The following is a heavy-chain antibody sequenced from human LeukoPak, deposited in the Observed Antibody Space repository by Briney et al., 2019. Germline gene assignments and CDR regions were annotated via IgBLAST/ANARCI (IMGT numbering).Heavy chain of an antibody. CDR3: AREDSSVRYYYDSSGIDY. D-gene: IGHD3-22*01. J-gene: IGHJ4*02. V-gene: IGHV3-7*01. Sequence: GGSLRLSCAASGFTFSDYWMGWVRQAPGKGLEWVANINQDDSEKFYVDSVKGRFTISRDNAKNSLYLQMNSLRAEDTAVYYCAREDSSVRYYYDSSGIDYWGQGTLVTVSS. CDR1: GFTFSDYW. CDR2: INQDDSEK.